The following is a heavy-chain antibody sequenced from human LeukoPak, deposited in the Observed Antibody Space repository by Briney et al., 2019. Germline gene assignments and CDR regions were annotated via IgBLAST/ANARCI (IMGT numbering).Heavy chain of an antibody. Sequence: GGSLRLSCAASGFTFSTYSMNWVRQAPGKGLEWVSYISSSSSTIYYADSVKGRFTISRDNAENSLYLQMNSLRAEDTAVYYCARDYYYYMDVWGKGTTVTVSS. CDR2: ISSSSSTI. CDR1: GFTFSTYS. J-gene: IGHJ6*03. CDR3: ARDYYYYMDV. V-gene: IGHV3-48*01.